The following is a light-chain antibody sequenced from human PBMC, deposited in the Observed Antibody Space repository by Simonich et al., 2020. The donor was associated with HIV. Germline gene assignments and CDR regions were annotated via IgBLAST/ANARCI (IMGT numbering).Light chain of an antibody. Sequence: DIQMTQSPSTLSGSVGDRVTITCRASQSISSWLAWYQQKPGKAPKLLIDKASSLESGAPSRFSGSGSGTEFTLTIASLQPDDSATYYCQQYNSYWTFGQGTKVDIK. CDR3: QQYNSYWT. CDR1: QSISSW. V-gene: IGKV1-5*03. CDR2: KAS. J-gene: IGKJ1*01.